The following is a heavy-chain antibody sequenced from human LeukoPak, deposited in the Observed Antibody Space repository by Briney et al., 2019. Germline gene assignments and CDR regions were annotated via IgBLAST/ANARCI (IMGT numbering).Heavy chain of an antibody. CDR3: ARVYLQNYYGSTQSMDV. Sequence: SETLSLTCTVSGGSVSSSRHFWGWIRQPPGKGLEWIGEINHSGSTNYNPSLKSRVTISVDTSKNQFSLKLSSVTAADTAVYYCARVYLQNYYGSTQSMDVWGQGTTVTVSS. CDR2: INHSGST. V-gene: IGHV4-39*07. CDR1: GGSVSSSRHF. D-gene: IGHD3-10*01. J-gene: IGHJ6*02.